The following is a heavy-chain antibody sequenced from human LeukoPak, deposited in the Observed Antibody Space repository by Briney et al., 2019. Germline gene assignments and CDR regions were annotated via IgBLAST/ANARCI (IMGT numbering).Heavy chain of an antibody. Sequence: SETLSLTCTVSGGSISSSRYYWGWIRQPPGKGLEWIGSIYYSGSTYYNPSLKSRVTISVDTSKNQFSLKLSSVTAADTAVYYCASQVTGLISFDIWGQGTMVTVSS. D-gene: IGHD1-14*01. CDR2: IYYSGST. CDR1: GGSISSSRYY. J-gene: IGHJ3*02. V-gene: IGHV4-39*01. CDR3: ASQVTGLISFDI.